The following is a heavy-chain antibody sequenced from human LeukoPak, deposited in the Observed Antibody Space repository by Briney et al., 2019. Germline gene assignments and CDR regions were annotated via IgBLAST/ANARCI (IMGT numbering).Heavy chain of an antibody. CDR1: GYTFTSYG. D-gene: IGHD5-18*01. Sequence: GASVKVSCKASGYTFTSYGISWVRQAPGQGLEWMGWMNPNSGNTDYAQKFQGRVTMTRNTSISTAYMELSSLRSEDTAVYYCTREGTAIDWFDPWGQGTLVTVSS. CDR3: TREGTAIDWFDP. CDR2: MNPNSGNT. V-gene: IGHV1-8*02. J-gene: IGHJ5*02.